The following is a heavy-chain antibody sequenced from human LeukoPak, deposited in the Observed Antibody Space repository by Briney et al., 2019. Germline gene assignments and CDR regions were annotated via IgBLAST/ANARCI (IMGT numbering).Heavy chain of an antibody. CDR1: GYTLTELS. V-gene: IGHV1-24*01. CDR3: ATGAGYSSGWRRPLVDY. Sequence: ASVKVSCKVSGYTLTELSMRWVRQAPGKGLEWMGGFDPEDGETIYAQKFQGRVTMTEDTSTDTAYMELSSLRSEDTAVYYCATGAGYSSGWRRPLVDYWGQGTLVTVSS. J-gene: IGHJ4*02. D-gene: IGHD6-19*01. CDR2: FDPEDGET.